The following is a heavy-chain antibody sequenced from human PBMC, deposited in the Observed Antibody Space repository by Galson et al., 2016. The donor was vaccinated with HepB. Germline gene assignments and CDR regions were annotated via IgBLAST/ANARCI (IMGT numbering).Heavy chain of an antibody. V-gene: IGHV4-39*01. Sequence: SETLSLTCFVSGDSVRSSTFHWAWIRQPPGKGLEWIGSVYYSGSTDYSPSLKTRITVSVDTSKNQFSLRLGSVTAADTAVYYCARQPGYFKPLSLNYFDFWGPGMLVTV. CDR1: GDSVRSSTFH. CDR2: VYYSGST. J-gene: IGHJ4*02. CDR3: ARQPGYFKPLSLNYFDF. D-gene: IGHD2/OR15-2a*01.